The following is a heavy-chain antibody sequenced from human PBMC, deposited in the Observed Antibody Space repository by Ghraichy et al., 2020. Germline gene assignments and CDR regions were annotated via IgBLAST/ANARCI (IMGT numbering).Heavy chain of an antibody. V-gene: IGHV3-23*01. CDR3: ANDIVVVPAAIGDY. Sequence: GGSLRLSCAASGFTFSSYAMSWVRQAPGKGLEWVSAISGSGGSTYYADSVKGRFTISRDNSKNTLYLQMNSLRAEDTAVYYCANDIVVVPAAIGDYWGQGTLVTVSS. J-gene: IGHJ4*02. CDR2: ISGSGGST. D-gene: IGHD2-2*01. CDR1: GFTFSSYA.